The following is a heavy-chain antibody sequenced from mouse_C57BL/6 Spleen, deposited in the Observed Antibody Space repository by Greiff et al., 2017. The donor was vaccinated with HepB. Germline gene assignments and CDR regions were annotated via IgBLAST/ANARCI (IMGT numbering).Heavy chain of an antibody. D-gene: IGHD1-1*01. J-gene: IGHJ3*01. CDR3: ARSSLITTVDGFAY. V-gene: IGHV1-85*01. Sequence: QVQLKESGPELVKPGASVKLSCKASGYTFTSYDINWVKQRPGQGLEWIGWIYPRDGSTKYNEKFKGKATLTVDTSSSTAYMELHSLTSEDSAVYFCARSSLITTVDGFAYWGQGTLVTVSA. CDR2: IYPRDGST. CDR1: GYTFTSYD.